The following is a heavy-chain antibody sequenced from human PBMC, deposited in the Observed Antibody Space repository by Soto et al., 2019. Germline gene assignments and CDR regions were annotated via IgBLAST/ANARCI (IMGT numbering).Heavy chain of an antibody. CDR1: GGTFSSYA. Sequence: QVQLVQSGAEVKKPGSSVKVSCKASGGTFSSYAISWVRQAPGQGLEWMGGIIPIFGTANYAQKFQGRVTITADESTSTAYMELSSLRSEDTAVYYYARRSGSYDQHTEPKPYYYYYYGMDVWGQGTTVTVSS. J-gene: IGHJ6*02. CDR3: ARRSGSYDQHTEPKPYYYYYYGMDV. CDR2: IIPIFGTA. V-gene: IGHV1-69*01. D-gene: IGHD1-26*01.